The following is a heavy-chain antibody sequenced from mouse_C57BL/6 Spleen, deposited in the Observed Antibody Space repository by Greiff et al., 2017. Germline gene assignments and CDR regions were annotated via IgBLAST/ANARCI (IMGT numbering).Heavy chain of an antibody. CDR2: IHPNSGST. J-gene: IGHJ4*01. D-gene: IGHD1-1*01. Sequence: QVQLQQPGAELVKPGASVKLSCKASGYTFTSYWMHWVKQRPGQGLEWIGMIHPNSGSTNYNEKFKSKATLTVDKSSSTAYMQLSSLTSEDSAVYDCARDYGRSSYYAMDYWGQGTSVTVSS. CDR1: GYTFTSYW. CDR3: ARDYGRSSYYAMDY. V-gene: IGHV1-64*01.